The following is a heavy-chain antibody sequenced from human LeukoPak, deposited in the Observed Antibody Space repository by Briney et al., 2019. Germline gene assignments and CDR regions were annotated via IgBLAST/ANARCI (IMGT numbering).Heavy chain of an antibody. CDR2: IYYSGST. D-gene: IGHD6-13*01. CDR3: ARRYSSSWGGAFDY. V-gene: IGHV4-59*08. J-gene: IGHJ4*02. CDR1: GGSFSGYY. Sequence: ETLSLTCAVYGGSFSGYYWSWIRRPPGKGLEWIGYIYYSGSTNYSPSLKSRLTISVDTSKNQFSLKLSSVTAADTAVYYCARRYSSSWGGAFDYWGQGTLVTVSS.